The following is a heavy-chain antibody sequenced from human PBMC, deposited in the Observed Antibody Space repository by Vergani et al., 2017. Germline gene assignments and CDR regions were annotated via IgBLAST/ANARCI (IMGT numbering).Heavy chain of an antibody. CDR3: ARRRGMIGAFDI. V-gene: IGHV3-23*01. CDR1: GFTFSSYA. J-gene: IGHJ3*02. CDR2: ISGSGGST. D-gene: IGHD3-22*01. Sequence: EVQLLESGGGLVQPGGSLRLSCAASGFTFSSYAMSWVRQAPGKGLEWVSAISGSGGSTYYAASVKGRFTISRDNSKNTLYLQMNSLRAEDTAVYYCARRRGMIGAFDIWGQGTMVTVSS.